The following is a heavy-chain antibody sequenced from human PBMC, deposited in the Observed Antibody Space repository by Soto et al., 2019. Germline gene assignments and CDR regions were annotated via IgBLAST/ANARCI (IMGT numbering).Heavy chain of an antibody. CDR3: AKDCTNGVCFGGFVY. V-gene: IGHV3-30*18. D-gene: IGHD2-8*01. Sequence: QVQLVESGGGVVQPGRSLRLSCAASGFTFSSYGMHWVRKAPGKGLEWVAVISYDGSNKYYADSVKGRFTISRDNSKNTLYLQMNSLRAEDTAVYYCAKDCTNGVCFGGFVYWGQGTLVTVSS. J-gene: IGHJ4*02. CDR1: GFTFSSYG. CDR2: ISYDGSNK.